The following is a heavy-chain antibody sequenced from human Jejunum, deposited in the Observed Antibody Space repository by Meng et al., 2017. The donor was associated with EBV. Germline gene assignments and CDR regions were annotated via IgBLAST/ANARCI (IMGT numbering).Heavy chain of an antibody. CDR1: AVTFNTHT. V-gene: IGHV3-23*04. CDR3: AKLTRA. Sequence: VQLVEAGGGLGQPGRSRTLSWAASAVTFNTHTISWVRQHPGKGLEWVPAITDSGGSTYYTDSVKGRFTISRDNSKNTLYLQMNSLRAEDTAVYYCAKLTRAWGQGTLVTVSS. CDR2: ITDSGGST. J-gene: IGHJ5*02.